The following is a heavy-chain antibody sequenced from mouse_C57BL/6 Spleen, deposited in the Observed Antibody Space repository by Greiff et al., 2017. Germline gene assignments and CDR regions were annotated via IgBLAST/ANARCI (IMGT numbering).Heavy chain of an antibody. J-gene: IGHJ3*01. CDR3: AREGENWDAGGFAY. Sequence: VQLQHPGAELVRPGSSVKLSCKASGYTFTSYWLHWVKQRPIQGLEWIGNIDPSDSATHYNQKFKDKATLTVDNSSSTAYMQLSSLTSEDSAVYYCAREGENWDAGGFAYWGQGTLVTVSA. V-gene: IGHV1-52*01. D-gene: IGHD4-1*01. CDR2: IDPSDSAT. CDR1: GYTFTSYW.